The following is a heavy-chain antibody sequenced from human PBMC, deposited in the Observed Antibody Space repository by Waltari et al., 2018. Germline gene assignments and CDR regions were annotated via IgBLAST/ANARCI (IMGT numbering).Heavy chain of an antibody. J-gene: IGHJ5*02. CDR3: ARDGIFGVVIPDNWFDP. Sequence: QVQLVQSGAEVKKPGASVRVSCKASGYTFTSYGIRSVRHAPGQGLEWMGWISAYNGNTNYAQKLQGRVTMTTDTSTSTAYMELRSLRSDDTAVYYCARDGIFGVVIPDNWFDPWGQGTLVTVSS. CDR1: GYTFTSYG. D-gene: IGHD3-3*01. V-gene: IGHV1-18*01. CDR2: ISAYNGNT.